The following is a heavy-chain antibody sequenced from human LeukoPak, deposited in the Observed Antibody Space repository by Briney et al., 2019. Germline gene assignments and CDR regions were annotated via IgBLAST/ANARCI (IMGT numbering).Heavy chain of an antibody. J-gene: IGHJ6*02. V-gene: IGHV4-59*01. CDR1: GGSISSYY. Sequence: PSETLSLTCTVSGGSISSYYWSWIRQPPGKGLEWIGYIYYSGSTSYNPSLKSRVAISVDTSKNQFSLKLSSVTAADTAVYYCAREGPLNYYYYGMDAWGQGTTVTVAS. CDR3: AREGPLNYYYYGMDA. CDR2: IYYSGST.